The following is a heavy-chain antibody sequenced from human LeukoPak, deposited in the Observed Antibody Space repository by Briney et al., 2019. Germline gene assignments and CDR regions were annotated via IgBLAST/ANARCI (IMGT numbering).Heavy chain of an antibody. CDR1: GGTFSSYA. CDR2: IIPIFGTA. V-gene: IGHV1-69*05. D-gene: IGHD3-22*01. J-gene: IGHJ5*02. CDR3: ARASALDISGYSFDP. Sequence: SVKVSCKASGGTFSSYAISWVRQAPGQGLEWMGRIIPIFGTANYAQKFQGRVTITTDESTSTAYMELSSLRSEDTAVYYCARASALDISGYSFDPWGQGTLVTVSS.